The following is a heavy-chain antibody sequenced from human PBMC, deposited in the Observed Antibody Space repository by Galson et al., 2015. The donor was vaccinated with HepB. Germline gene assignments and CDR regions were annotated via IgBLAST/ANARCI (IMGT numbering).Heavy chain of an antibody. J-gene: IGHJ5*01. D-gene: IGHD5-18*01. CDR3: AKGYGLFDS. Sequence: SLRLSCAASGFAFDTHAMSWVRQAPGRGLEWISGISGNGDSTFYADSVKGRFTVSRDNSINMLYLQMNSLRAEDAGLYFCAKGYGLFDSWGQGILVTVSS. V-gene: IGHV3-23*01. CDR2: ISGNGDST. CDR1: GFAFDTHA.